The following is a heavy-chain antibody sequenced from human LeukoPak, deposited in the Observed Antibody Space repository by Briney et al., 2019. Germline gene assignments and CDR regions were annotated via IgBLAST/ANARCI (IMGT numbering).Heavy chain of an antibody. CDR1: GFTFSRYW. D-gene: IGHD1-1*01. J-gene: IGHJ4*02. CDR2: IKQDGSEK. CDR3: GRDRAYNTFDY. V-gene: IGHV3-7*01. Sequence: GGSLRLSCAASGFTFSRYWMTWVRQAPGKGLEWVANIKQDGSEKYYVDSVKGRFTISRDNANNLLYLQMNSLRVEDTAVYYRGRDRAYNTFDYWGQGILVTVSS.